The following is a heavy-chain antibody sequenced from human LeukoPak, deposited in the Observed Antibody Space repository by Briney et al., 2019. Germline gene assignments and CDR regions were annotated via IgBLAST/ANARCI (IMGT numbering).Heavy chain of an antibody. J-gene: IGHJ4*02. CDR3: ARFRDGYNFDFDY. CDR2: ISAYNGNT. CDR1: GYTFTSYG. V-gene: IGHV1-18*01. Sequence: ASVKVSCKASGYTFTSYGISWVRQAPGQGLEWMGWISAYNGNTNYAQKFQGRVTITADESTSTAYMELSSLRSEDTAVYYCARFRDGYNFDFDYWGQGTLVTVSS. D-gene: IGHD5-24*01.